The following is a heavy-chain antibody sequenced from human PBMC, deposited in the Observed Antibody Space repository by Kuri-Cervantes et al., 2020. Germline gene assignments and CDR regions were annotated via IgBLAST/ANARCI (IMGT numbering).Heavy chain of an antibody. CDR1: GFTFSSHN. V-gene: IGHV3-48*04. D-gene: IGHD2-21*01. Sequence: GESLKISCAASGFTFSSHNMDWVRQAPGKGLEWVSGISWNSGSIGYADSVKGRFTISRDNAKNSLYLQMNSLRAEDTAVYYCARDVRCIKNAYCGGDDYWGQGTLVTVSS. CDR3: ARDVRCIKNAYCGGDDY. CDR2: ISWNSGSI. J-gene: IGHJ4*02.